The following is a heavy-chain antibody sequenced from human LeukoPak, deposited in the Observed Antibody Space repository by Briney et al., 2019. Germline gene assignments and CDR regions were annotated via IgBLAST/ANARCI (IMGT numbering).Heavy chain of an antibody. CDR3: ARQVGDTIFGLRLRYYYMDV. D-gene: IGHD3-3*01. CDR1: GFTFSDYY. J-gene: IGHJ6*03. Sequence: GGSLRLSCAASGFTFSDYYMSWIRQAPGKGLEWVSYISSSRSSGSTIYYADSVKGRFTISRDNAKNSLYLQMNSLRAEDTALYHCARQVGDTIFGLRLRYYYMDVWGKGTTVTVSS. CDR2: ISSSRSSGSTI. V-gene: IGHV3-11*01.